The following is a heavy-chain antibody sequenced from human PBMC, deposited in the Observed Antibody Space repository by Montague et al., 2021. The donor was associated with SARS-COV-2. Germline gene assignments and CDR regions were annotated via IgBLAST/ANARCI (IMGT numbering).Heavy chain of an antibody. CDR2: VGGTGCSI. Sequence: SLRLSCAASGFAFTTFAMNWVRQAPGKGLEWVSGVGGTGCSISYADSVKGRFTISRDNSKNTLYLQMNSLRADDTAVYYCAKAGHLWFGGYFDYWGQGTLVAVSS. D-gene: IGHD3-10*01. CDR3: AKAGHLWFGGYFDY. V-gene: IGHV3-23*01. J-gene: IGHJ4*02. CDR1: GFAFTTFA.